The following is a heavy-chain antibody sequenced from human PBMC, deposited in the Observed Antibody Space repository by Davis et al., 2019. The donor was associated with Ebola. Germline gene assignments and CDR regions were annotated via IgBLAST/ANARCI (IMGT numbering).Heavy chain of an antibody. Sequence: PGGSLRLSCAASGFTFSNYDMSWVRQVPGKGLEWVSTISATEAHTHYSDSVKGRFIISRDNSKDTLYLQMNSLRAEDTATYARFCHYTDCSYFDYWGQGTMVAVSS. CDR3: FCHYTDCSYFDY. V-gene: IGHV3-23*01. D-gene: IGHD3-9*01. CDR1: GFTFSNYD. J-gene: IGHJ4*02. CDR2: ISATEAHT.